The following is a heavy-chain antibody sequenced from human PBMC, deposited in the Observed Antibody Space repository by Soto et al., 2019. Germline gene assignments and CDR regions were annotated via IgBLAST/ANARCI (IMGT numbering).Heavy chain of an antibody. CDR1: SYTCTGNI. CDR3: ARGLRYCSSPSCYTVPDF. J-gene: IGHJ4*02. CDR2: MNPNSGNT. D-gene: IGHD2-2*02. V-gene: IGHV1-8*01. Sequence: SVKVSCRAASYTCTGNIINWVRQATRKGLEWMGWMNPNSGNTGYAQKFQGRVTMTRNTSISTAYMELSSLRSEDTAVYYCARGLRYCSSPSCYTVPDFWVQGTLVIV.